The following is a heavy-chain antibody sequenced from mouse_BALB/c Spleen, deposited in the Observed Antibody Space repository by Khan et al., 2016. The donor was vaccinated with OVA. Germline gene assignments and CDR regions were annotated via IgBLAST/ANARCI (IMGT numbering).Heavy chain of an antibody. V-gene: IGHV3-2*02. Sequence: EVQLQESGPGLVKPSQSLSLTCTVTGYSITSDYAWNWIRQFPGNKLEWMGFISYSGKPNYNPSLKSRISITRDTSKNQFFLQLNSVTTEDTARYYCARVCGGYFDYWGQGTTLTVSS. J-gene: IGHJ2*01. CDR1: GYSITSDYA. CDR3: ARVCGGYFDY. CDR2: ISYSGKP.